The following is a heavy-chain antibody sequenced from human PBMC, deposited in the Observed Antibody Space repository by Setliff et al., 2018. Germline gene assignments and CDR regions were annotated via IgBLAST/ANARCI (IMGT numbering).Heavy chain of an antibody. J-gene: IGHJ4*02. CDR3: ASFYCSGGRCYSGPLGY. CDR2: ITANGGST. CDR1: GFTFSYFS. V-gene: IGHV3-64*02. D-gene: IGHD2-15*01. Sequence: PGGSLRLSCAGSGFTFSYFSMYWVRQAPREGLQYVSAITANGGSTYYADSVKGRFTISRDNSKNTLYLQMGSLRAEDMAVYYCASFYCSGGRCYSGPLGYWGQGTLVTVSS.